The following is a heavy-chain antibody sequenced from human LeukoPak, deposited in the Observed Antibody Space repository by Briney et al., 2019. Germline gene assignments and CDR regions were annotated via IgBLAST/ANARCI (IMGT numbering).Heavy chain of an antibody. J-gene: IGHJ3*02. CDR3: ARVSEQWLAGYDAFDI. CDR2: IIPIFGTA. CDR1: GYTFTSHA. D-gene: IGHD6-19*01. V-gene: IGHV1-69*13. Sequence: SVKVSCKASGYTFTSHAMNWVRQAPGQGLEWMGGIIPIFGTANYAQKFQGRVTITADESTSSAYMELSSLRSEDTAVYYCARVSEQWLAGYDAFDIWGQGTMVTVSS.